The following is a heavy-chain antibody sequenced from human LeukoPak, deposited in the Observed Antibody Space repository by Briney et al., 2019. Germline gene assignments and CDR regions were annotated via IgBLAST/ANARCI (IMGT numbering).Heavy chain of an antibody. CDR3: ARGRCSGGSCYKGHFQH. V-gene: IGHV4-34*01. J-gene: IGHJ1*01. Sequence: SETLSLTCAVYGRSFSGYYWSWIRQPPGKGLEWIGEINHSGSTNYNPSLKSRVTISVDTSKNQFSLKLSSVTAADTAVYYCARGRCSGGSCYKGHFQHWGQGTLVTVSS. CDR2: INHSGST. D-gene: IGHD2-15*01. CDR1: GRSFSGYY.